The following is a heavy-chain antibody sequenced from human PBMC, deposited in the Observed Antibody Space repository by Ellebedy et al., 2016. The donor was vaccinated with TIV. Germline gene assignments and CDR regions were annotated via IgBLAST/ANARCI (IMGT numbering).Heavy chain of an antibody. D-gene: IGHD2-8*01. J-gene: IGHJ4*02. CDR2: IGNNDTK. CDR1: GFTFSSYS. V-gene: IGHV3-48*01. CDR3: ARYALIWIFDS. Sequence: PGGSLRLSCAASGFTFSSYSMNWVRQAPGKGLEWVSYIGNNDTKYYADYVRGRFTISRDKAKKSVYLQMNSLRVEDTGVYYCARYALIWIFDSWGQGTLVTVSS.